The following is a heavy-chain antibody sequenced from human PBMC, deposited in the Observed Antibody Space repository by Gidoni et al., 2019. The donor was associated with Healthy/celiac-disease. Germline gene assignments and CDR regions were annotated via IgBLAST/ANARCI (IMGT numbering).Heavy chain of an antibody. CDR3: ARDPGSRVGKKGHFDY. D-gene: IGHD1-26*01. J-gene: IGHJ4*02. CDR1: GGTFSSYA. Sequence: QVQLVQSGAEVKQPGSSVKVSCKASGGTFSSYAISWVRQAPGQGLEWMGGIIPIFGTANYAQKFQCRVTITADESTSTAYMELSSLRSEDTAVYYCARDPGSRVGKKGHFDYWGQGTLVTVSS. CDR2: IIPIFGTA. V-gene: IGHV1-69*01.